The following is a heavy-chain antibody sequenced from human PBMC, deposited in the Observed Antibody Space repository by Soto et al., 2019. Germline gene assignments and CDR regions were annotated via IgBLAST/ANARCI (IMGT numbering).Heavy chain of an antibody. CDR1: GGSVSTGMKY. CDR3: MKAHESGDFLGMSV. J-gene: IGHJ6*02. V-gene: IGHV4-61*01. CDR2: MYKTGET. D-gene: IGHD3-10*01. Sequence: LSLTCTVSGGSVSTGMKYWGWVRQPPGKALEFIGYMYKTGETLLNSSLKSRVTLSMETSKNQFSLTLSSVTAADTAVYFCMKAHESGDFLGMSVWGPGTTVTVSS.